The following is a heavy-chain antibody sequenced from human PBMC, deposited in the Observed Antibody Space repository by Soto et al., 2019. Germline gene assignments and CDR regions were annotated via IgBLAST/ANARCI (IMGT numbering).Heavy chain of an antibody. CDR2: IYYSGST. J-gene: IGHJ4*02. Sequence: SETLSLTCTASGRSISSYYWSWIRQPPGKGLEWIGYIYYSGSTNYNPSLKSRVTISVDTSKNQFSLKLSSVTAADTAVYYCAGGYGYSYDYWGQRTLVTVSS. D-gene: IGHD6-13*01. CDR3: AGGYGYSYDY. CDR1: GRSISSYY. V-gene: IGHV4-59*08.